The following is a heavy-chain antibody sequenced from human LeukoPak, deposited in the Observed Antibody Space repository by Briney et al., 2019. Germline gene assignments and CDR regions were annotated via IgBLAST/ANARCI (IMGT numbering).Heavy chain of an antibody. CDR3: ARVRPAQITMIVVVWGLFDY. J-gene: IGHJ4*02. V-gene: IGHV4-34*01. Sequence: SETLSLTCAVYGGSFSGYYWSWIRQPPGKGLEWIGEINHSGSTNYNPSLKSRVTISVDTSKNQFSLKLSSVTAADTAVYYCARVRPAQITMIVVVWGLFDYWGQGTLVTVSS. CDR1: GGSFSGYY. D-gene: IGHD3-22*01. CDR2: INHSGST.